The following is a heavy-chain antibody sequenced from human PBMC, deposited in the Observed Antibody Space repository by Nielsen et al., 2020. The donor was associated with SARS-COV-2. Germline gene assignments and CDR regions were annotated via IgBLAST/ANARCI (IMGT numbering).Heavy chain of an antibody. Sequence: LSLTCAASGFTFSSYSMNWVRQAPGKGLEWVAVIWYDGSNKYYADSVKGRFTISRDNSKNTLYLQMNSLRAEDTAVYYCARDLRFGELPYDIWGQGTMVTVSS. CDR3: ARDLRFGELPYDI. V-gene: IGHV3-33*08. J-gene: IGHJ3*02. CDR1: GFTFSSYS. CDR2: IWYDGSNK. D-gene: IGHD3-10*01.